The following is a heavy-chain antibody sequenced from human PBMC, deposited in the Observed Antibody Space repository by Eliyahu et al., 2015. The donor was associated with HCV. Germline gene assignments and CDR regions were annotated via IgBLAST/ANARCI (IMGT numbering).Heavy chain of an antibody. Sequence: EVQLVESGGGLVQPGRSLRLSCAASGFXFDEYPMHWVRQAPGKGLEGVSGISWSSGNIGYADSVKGRFTISRDNAKNSLYLQMNSLRPEDTAFYYCAKDVVPAATTPPRYYGVDVWGQGTTVTVSS. CDR3: AKDVVPAATTPPRYYGVDV. CDR2: ISWSSGNI. D-gene: IGHD2-2*01. CDR1: GFXFDEYP. J-gene: IGHJ6*02. V-gene: IGHV3-9*01.